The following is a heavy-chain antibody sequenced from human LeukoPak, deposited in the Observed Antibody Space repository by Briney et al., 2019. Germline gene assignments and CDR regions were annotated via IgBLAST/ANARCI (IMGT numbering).Heavy chain of an antibody. V-gene: IGHV3-23*01. CDR3: AKQSYARSLGE. CDR2: TNSGGTTT. D-gene: IGHD2-8*01. Sequence: GGSLRLSCATSGFPFSDFSMTWVRQAPGKGLEWISTTNSGGTTTYYAESVKGRFTISRDNSKNALYLQMSSLRVEGTAIYYCAKQSYARSLGEGGPGTLVTVSS. CDR1: GFPFSDFS. J-gene: IGHJ4*02.